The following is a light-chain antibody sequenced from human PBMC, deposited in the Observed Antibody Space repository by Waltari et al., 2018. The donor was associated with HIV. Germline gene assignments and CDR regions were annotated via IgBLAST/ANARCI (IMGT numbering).Light chain of an antibody. CDR2: DVT. V-gene: IGLV2-14*03. CDR1: TTDIGGSDY. J-gene: IGLJ3*02. Sequence: QSALTQTASVSGSPGQSITISCTGTTTDIGGSDYVSWYQQHPDKAPKLMIYDVTYRPSGVSNRFSGSKSGNTASLTISGLQAEDEADYFCSSYTSSSTWLFGGGTKLTVL. CDR3: SSYTSSSTWL.